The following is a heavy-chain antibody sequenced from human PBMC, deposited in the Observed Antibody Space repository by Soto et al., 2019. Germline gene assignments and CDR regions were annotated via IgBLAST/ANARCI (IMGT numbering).Heavy chain of an antibody. J-gene: IGHJ4*02. D-gene: IGHD2-8*01. CDR1: GYTFSELS. CDR2: FNPEDAGT. Sequence: QVQLGQSGAEVKKPGASVKVSCKVSGYTFSELSIHWVRQAPGKGLEWMGGFNPEDAGTIYTQKLQGRVTMTEDTSTDTAYMELSSLISEDTAMYYCTATPKYCTIGACAEFDYWGKGTLVTVSS. V-gene: IGHV1-24*01. CDR3: TATPKYCTIGACAEFDY.